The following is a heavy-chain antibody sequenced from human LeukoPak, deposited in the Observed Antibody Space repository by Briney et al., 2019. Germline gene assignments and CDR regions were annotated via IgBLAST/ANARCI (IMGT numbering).Heavy chain of an antibody. CDR1: VFTFSGAV. V-gene: IGHV3-73*01. J-gene: IGHJ6*03. Sequence: PVGSLRPSCALSVFTFSGAVMPWVRQASGHRLEWFGRIRSKANTYATAYAASVKGRFTISRDDSKNTAYLQMNSLKPENTAVYYCTSSYYYYMDVWGKGTTVTVSS. CDR2: IRSKANTYAT. CDR3: TSSYYYYMDV.